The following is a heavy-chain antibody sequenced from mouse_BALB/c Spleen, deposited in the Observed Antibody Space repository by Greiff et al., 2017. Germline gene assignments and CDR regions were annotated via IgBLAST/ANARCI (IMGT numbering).Heavy chain of an antibody. J-gene: IGHJ3*01. CDR3: AKPERGLRRGGLGFFAY. CDR1: GFSLTSYG. CDR2: IWGDGST. V-gene: IGHV2-3*01. Sequence: QVQLKESGPGLVAPSQSLSITCTVSGFSLTSYGVSWVRQPPGKGLEWLGVIWGDGSTNYHSALISRLSISKDNSKSQVFVKLNSLQTDDTATYYCAKPERGLRRGGLGFFAYWGQGTLVTVSA. D-gene: IGHD2-4*01.